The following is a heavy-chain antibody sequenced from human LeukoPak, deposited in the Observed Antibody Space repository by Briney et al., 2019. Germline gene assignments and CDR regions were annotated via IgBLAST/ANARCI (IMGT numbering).Heavy chain of an antibody. CDR3: ARDRRSRGVDT. J-gene: IGHJ5*02. V-gene: IGHV5-51*01. CDR2: IYSGGSDN. Sequence: LDISLQCSRCRFTSYWIGWVRQAPGKGLEGVGIIYSGGSDNRYSPSFPGQDTISADKSISTAYLQPSSPKASDTAMYYCARDRRSRGVDTWGQGTLVTVSS. CDR1: RCRFTSYW. D-gene: IGHD3-22*01.